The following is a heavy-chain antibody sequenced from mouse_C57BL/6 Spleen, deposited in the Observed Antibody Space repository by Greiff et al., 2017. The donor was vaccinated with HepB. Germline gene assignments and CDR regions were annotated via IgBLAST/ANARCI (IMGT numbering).Heavy chain of an antibody. D-gene: IGHD1-1*01. CDR3: ARPYYGSSYWYFDV. Sequence: VQLQQPGAELVMPGASVKLSCKASGYTFTSYWMHWVKQRPGQGLEWIGEIDPSDSYTNYNQKFKGKSTLTVDKYSSTAYMQLSSLTSEDSAVYYCARPYYGSSYWYFDVWGTGTTVTVSS. CDR2: IDPSDSYT. V-gene: IGHV1-69*01. J-gene: IGHJ1*03. CDR1: GYTFTSYW.